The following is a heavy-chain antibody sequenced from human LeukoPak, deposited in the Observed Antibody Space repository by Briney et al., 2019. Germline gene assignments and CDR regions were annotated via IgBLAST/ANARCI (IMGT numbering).Heavy chain of an antibody. Sequence: GESLKSSCSGSGYSFTSYWIGWGRQMAGEGGEGLGIVYPGDCDSRYSPSFEGEGTISADKSPSTASLQWSSLKATDTAMYYCARAPYYYDSSGYYSYSFDYWGQATLVTVPS. V-gene: IGHV5-51*01. CDR3: ARAPYYYDSSGYYSYSFDY. CDR2: VYPGDCDS. CDR1: GYSFTSYW. J-gene: IGHJ4*02. D-gene: IGHD3-22*01.